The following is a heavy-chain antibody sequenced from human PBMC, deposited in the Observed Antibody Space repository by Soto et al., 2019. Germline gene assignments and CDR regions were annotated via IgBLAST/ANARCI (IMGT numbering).Heavy chain of an antibody. D-gene: IGHD1-26*01. V-gene: IGHV4-30-4*01. CDR3: ARQLTESGSYHDAFDI. CDR2: IYYSGST. J-gene: IGHJ3*02. Sequence: SETLSLTCTVSGGSISSGDYYWSWIRQPPGKGLEWIGYIYYSGSTYYNPSLKSRVTISVDTSKNQFSLKLSSVTAADTAVYYCARQLTESGSYHDAFDIWGQGTMVTVSS. CDR1: GGSISSGDYY.